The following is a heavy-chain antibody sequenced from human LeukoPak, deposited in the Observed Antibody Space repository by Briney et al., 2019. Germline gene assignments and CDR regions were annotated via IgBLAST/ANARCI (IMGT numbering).Heavy chain of an antibody. CDR2: INPNSGGT. D-gene: IGHD3-10*01. V-gene: IGHV1-2*02. CDR3: ARAEGSSTMATHY. Sequence: ASVKVSCKASGYTFTSYDINWVRQATGQGLEWMGWINPNSGGTNYAQKFQGRVTMTRDTSISTAYMDLSGLTSDDTGVYYCARAEGSSTMATHYWGQGTLVTVSS. CDR1: GYTFTSYD. J-gene: IGHJ4*02.